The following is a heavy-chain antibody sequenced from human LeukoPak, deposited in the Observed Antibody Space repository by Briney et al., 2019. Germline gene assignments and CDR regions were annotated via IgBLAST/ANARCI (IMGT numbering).Heavy chain of an antibody. CDR1: GLTFSTYW. CDR3: ARDDYGWGSHPY. D-gene: IGHD3-10*01. V-gene: IGHV3-7*04. Sequence: PGGSLRLSCAGSGLTFSTYWMTWVRQAPGKGLEWVANIKPDGSEKAYVDSVKGRFTISRDNAKNSLYLQMNSLRVEDTAAYYCARDDYGWGSHPYWGQGTLVTVSS. J-gene: IGHJ4*02. CDR2: IKPDGSEK.